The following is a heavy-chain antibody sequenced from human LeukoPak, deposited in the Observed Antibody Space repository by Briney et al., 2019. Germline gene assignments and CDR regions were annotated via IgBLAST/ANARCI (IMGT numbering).Heavy chain of an antibody. D-gene: IGHD3-10*01. CDR3: ARDQIGYYYGSGSYYYMDV. CDR1: GYTFTSYG. J-gene: IGHJ6*03. CDR2: ISAYNGNT. V-gene: IGHV1-18*01. Sequence: ASVKVSCKASGYTFTSYGISWVRQAPGQGLEWMGWISAYNGNTNYAQRLQGRVTMTTDTPASTAYMELRSLRSDDTAVYYCARDQIGYYYGSGSYYYMDVWGKGTTVTVSS.